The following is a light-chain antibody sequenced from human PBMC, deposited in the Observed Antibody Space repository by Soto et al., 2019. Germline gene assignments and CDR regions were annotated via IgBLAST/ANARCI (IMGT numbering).Light chain of an antibody. CDR2: LGS. CDR3: MQALQAPRT. Sequence: GMTQCPISQTFTAREPSTISGRPNQSLLHNNGYNYLDWYMQKPGQSPQLLIYLGSNRASGVPDRFSCSGSGTDFTLKISRVEAQHVGVYYCMQALQAPRTFGQGTRLEIK. CDR1: QSLLHNNGYNY. V-gene: IGKV2-28*01. J-gene: IGKJ5*01.